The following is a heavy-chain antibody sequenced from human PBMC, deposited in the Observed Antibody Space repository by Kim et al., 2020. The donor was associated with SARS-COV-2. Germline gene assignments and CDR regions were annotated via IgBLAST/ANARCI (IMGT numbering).Heavy chain of an antibody. Sequence: GGSLRLSCAASGFTFSSYWMHWVRQAPGKGLVWVSRINSDGSSTSYADSVKGRFTISRDNAKNTLYLQMNSLRAEDTAVYYCARDFLGYSSSWYADAFDIWGQGTMVTVSS. CDR3: ARDFLGYSSSWYADAFDI. CDR1: GFTFSSYW. J-gene: IGHJ3*02. V-gene: IGHV3-74*01. D-gene: IGHD6-13*01. CDR2: INSDGSST.